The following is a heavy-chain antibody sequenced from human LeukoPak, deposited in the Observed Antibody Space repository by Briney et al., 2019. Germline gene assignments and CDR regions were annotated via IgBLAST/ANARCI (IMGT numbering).Heavy chain of an antibody. V-gene: IGHV3-48*03. CDR1: GFTFSSYE. J-gene: IGHJ4*02. CDR2: ISSSGRTI. Sequence: GGSLRLSCAASGFTFSSYEMNWVRQAPGKGLEWVSYISSSGRTIYYADSVKGRFTISRDNAKNSLYLQMNSLRAEDTAVYYCARYSSSSWYYDYWGQGTLVTVSS. D-gene: IGHD6-13*01. CDR3: ARYSSSSWYYDY.